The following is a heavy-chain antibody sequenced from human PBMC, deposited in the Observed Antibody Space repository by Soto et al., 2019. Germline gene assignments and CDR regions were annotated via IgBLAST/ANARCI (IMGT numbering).Heavy chain of an antibody. D-gene: IGHD1-26*01. V-gene: IGHV4-4*02. J-gene: IGHJ4*02. CDR1: GGSISNSNW. Sequence: QVQLQESGPGLVKPSGNLSLTCGVFGGSISNSNWWTWVRQPPGKGLEWIGEIYHSGSTNYNSSLMSRVTISLDKVNNQFSLKLTSVTAADTAVYYCAHRPIVGAAIWGQGTLVTVSS. CDR2: IYHSGST. CDR3: AHRPIVGAAI.